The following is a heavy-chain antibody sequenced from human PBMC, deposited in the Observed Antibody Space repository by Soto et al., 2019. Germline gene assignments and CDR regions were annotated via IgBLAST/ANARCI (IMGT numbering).Heavy chain of an antibody. CDR2: IYYSGST. J-gene: IGHJ4*02. D-gene: IGHD2-15*01. V-gene: IGHV4-59*01. CDR3: ARPYGSYSHY. Sequence: PGETLSLTCTVSGGSIISYYWSWIRQPPGKGLEWIGYIYYSGSTNYNPSLKSRVTISVDTSKNQFSLKLSSVTAADSAVYYWARPYGSYSHYWGVVAPVSVS. CDR1: GGSIISYY.